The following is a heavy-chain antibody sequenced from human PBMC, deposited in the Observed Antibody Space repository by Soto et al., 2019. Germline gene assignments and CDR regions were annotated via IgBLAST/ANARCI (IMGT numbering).Heavy chain of an antibody. Sequence: SMKVSCKTSGGTFSSYAISWVRQAPGQGLEWMGGIIPIFGTANYAQKFQGRVTITADESTSTAYMKLSSLRSEDTAVYYCASGVYEYYDFWSGYSWYYYGMDVWGQGTTVTVSS. V-gene: IGHV1-69*13. CDR3: ASGVYEYYDFWSGYSWYYYGMDV. CDR2: IIPIFGTA. CDR1: GGTFSSYA. J-gene: IGHJ6*02. D-gene: IGHD3-3*01.